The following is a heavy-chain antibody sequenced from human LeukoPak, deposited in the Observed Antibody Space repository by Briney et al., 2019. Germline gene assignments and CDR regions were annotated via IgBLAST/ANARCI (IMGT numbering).Heavy chain of an antibody. CDR2: IYHSGST. D-gene: IGHD3/OR15-3a*01. CDR1: GYSISSGYY. Sequence: SETLSLTCTVSGYSISSGYYWGWIRQPPGKGLEWIGSIYHSGSTYYNPSIKSRVTISVDTSKNQFSLKLSSVTAADTAVYYCMGGGDWHNYYYYMDVWGKGTTVTVSS. V-gene: IGHV4-38-2*02. CDR3: MGGGDWHNYYYYMDV. J-gene: IGHJ6*03.